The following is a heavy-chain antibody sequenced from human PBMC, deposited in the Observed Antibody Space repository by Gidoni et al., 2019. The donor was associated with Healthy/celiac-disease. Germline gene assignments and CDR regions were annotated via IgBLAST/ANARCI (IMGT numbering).Heavy chain of an antibody. D-gene: IGHD4-17*01. V-gene: IGHV3-23*01. J-gene: IGHJ6*03. Sequence: EVQLLESGGGVVQPGGSLRLSCAASGFTLSSYAMSWVRQAPGKGLGLVSAISGSGGSTYYADSVKGRFTISRDNSKNTLYLQMNSLRAEDTAVYYCAKEYGDYGYYYYYMDVWGKVTTVTVSS. CDR2: ISGSGGST. CDR1: GFTLSSYA. CDR3: AKEYGDYGYYYYYMDV.